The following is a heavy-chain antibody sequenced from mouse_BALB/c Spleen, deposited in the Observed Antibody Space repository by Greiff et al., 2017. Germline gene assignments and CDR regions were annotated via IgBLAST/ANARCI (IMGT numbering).Heavy chain of an antibody. CDR1: GFSLTSYG. J-gene: IGHJ3*01. V-gene: IGHV2-9*02. CDR2: IWAGGST. Sequence: VQLKESGPGLVAPSQSLSITCTVSGFSLTSYGVHWVRQPPGKGLEWLGVIWAGGSTNYNSALMSRLSISKDNSKSQVFLKMNSLQTDDTAMYYCARGDDYDEEWFAYWGQGTLVTVSA. D-gene: IGHD2-4*01. CDR3: ARGDDYDEEWFAY.